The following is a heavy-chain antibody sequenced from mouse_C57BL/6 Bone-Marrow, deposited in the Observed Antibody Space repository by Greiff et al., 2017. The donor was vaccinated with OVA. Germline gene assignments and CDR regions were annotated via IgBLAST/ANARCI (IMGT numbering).Heavy chain of an antibody. Sequence: VQLKESGPGLVKPSQSLSLTCSVTGYSITSGYYWNWIRQFPGNKLEWMGYISYDGSNNYNPSLKNRISITRDTSKNQFFLKLNSVTTEDTATYYCARLTGPLDYWGQGTTLTVSS. CDR1: GYSITSGYY. J-gene: IGHJ2*01. V-gene: IGHV3-6*01. D-gene: IGHD4-1*01. CDR2: ISYDGSN. CDR3: ARLTGPLDY.